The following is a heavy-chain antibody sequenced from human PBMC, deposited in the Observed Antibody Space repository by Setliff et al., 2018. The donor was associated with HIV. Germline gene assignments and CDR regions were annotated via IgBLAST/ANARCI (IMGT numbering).Heavy chain of an antibody. CDR3: MGYYDTSGYWGSHFDH. Sequence: PGGSLRLSCAASGFTFSNVWMSWVRQAPGKGLEWVGRIKSKTDGGTTDYAAPVKGRFTISRDDSVNTLYLQMNSLKTEDTAVYFCMGYYDTSGYWGSHFDHWGQGTLVTV. V-gene: IGHV3-15*01. CDR2: IKSKTDGGTT. D-gene: IGHD3-22*01. J-gene: IGHJ4*02. CDR1: GFTFSNVW.